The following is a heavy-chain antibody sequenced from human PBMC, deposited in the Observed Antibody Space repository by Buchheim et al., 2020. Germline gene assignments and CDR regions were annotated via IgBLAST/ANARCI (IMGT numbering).Heavy chain of an antibody. D-gene: IGHD5-12*01. CDR2: ISSSGSTI. J-gene: IGHJ4*02. CDR1: GFTFSSYE. V-gene: IGHV3-48*03. CDR3: AKGDTLGIVATIFDY. Sequence: EVQLVESGGGLVQPGGSLRLSCAASGFTFSSYEMNWVRQAPGKGLEWVSYISSSGSTIYYADSVKGRFTISRDNSKTTLYLQMNSLRAEDTAVYYCAKGDTLGIVATIFDYWGQGTL.